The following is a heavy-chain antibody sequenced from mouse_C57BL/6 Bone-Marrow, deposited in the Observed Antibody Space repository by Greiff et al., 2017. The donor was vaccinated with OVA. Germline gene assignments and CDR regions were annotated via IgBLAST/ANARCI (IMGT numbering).Heavy chain of an antibody. CDR2: IDPSDSET. Sequence: QVHVKQPGAELVRPGSSVKLSCKASGYTFTSYWMHWVKQRPIQGLEWIGNIDPSDSETHYNQKFKDKATLTVDKSSSTAYMQLSSLTSEDSAVYYCARELRDYYAMDYWGQGTSVTVSS. J-gene: IGHJ4*01. CDR1: GYTFTSYW. CDR3: ARELRDYYAMDY. D-gene: IGHD1-1*01. V-gene: IGHV1-52*01.